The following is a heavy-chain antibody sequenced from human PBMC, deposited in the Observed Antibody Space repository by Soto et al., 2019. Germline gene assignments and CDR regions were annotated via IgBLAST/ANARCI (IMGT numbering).Heavy chain of an antibody. V-gene: IGHV1-69*13. Sequence: SVKVSCKASGGTFSSYAISWVRQAPGQGLEWMGGIIPIFGTANYAQKFQGRVTITADESTNTAYMELSSLRSEDTAVYYSARGPAAPVISHFDYWGQGTLVTVCS. CDR3: ARGPAAPVISHFDY. J-gene: IGHJ4*02. D-gene: IGHD6-13*01. CDR1: GGTFSSYA. CDR2: IIPIFGTA.